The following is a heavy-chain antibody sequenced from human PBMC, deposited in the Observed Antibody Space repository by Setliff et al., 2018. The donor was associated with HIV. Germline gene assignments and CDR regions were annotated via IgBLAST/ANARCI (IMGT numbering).Heavy chain of an antibody. V-gene: IGHV3-23*01. CDR1: GVSFNNYA. D-gene: IGHD6-6*01. Sequence: PGGSLRLSCAASGVSFNNYAMSWVRQAPGKGLEWVSAISGGGGGTNYADSVKGRFTISRDNSKNTLNLQMNSLRAEDTAVYYCASGYSSSSPRRDYWGQGTLVTVPS. CDR2: ISGGGGGT. J-gene: IGHJ4*02. CDR3: ASGYSSSSPRRDY.